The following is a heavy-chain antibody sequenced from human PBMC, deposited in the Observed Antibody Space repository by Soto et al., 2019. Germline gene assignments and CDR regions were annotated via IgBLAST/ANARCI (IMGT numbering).Heavy chain of an antibody. CDR1: GGSISSGGYY. Sequence: QVQLQESGPGLVKSSQTLSLSCTVSGGSISSGGYYWNWIRQHPGKGLEWIGHIYYSGSTYYNPSLQSRVTISVDTSKNQFSLKLTSVTAADTAVYYCARYELYSSGWYSDFSGQGTLVTVSS. J-gene: IGHJ4*02. CDR3: ARYELYSSGWYSDF. CDR2: IYYSGST. V-gene: IGHV4-31*03. D-gene: IGHD6-19*01.